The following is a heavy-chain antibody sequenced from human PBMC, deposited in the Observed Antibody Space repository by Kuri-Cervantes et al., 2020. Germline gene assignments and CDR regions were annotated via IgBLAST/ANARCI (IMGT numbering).Heavy chain of an antibody. Sequence: SQTLSLTCAVYGGSFSGYYWSWIRQPPGKGLEWIGEINHSGSTNYNPSLKSRVTISVDTSKNQFSLKLSSVTAADTAVYYCARVGPYDFWSGYYPYYYYMDVWGKGTTVTDSS. V-gene: IGHV4-34*01. CDR3: ARVGPYDFWSGYYPYYYYMDV. D-gene: IGHD3-3*01. CDR2: INHSGST. CDR1: GGSFSGYY. J-gene: IGHJ6*03.